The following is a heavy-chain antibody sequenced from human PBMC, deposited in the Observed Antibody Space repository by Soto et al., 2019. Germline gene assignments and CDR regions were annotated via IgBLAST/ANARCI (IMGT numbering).Heavy chain of an antibody. D-gene: IGHD3-3*01. J-gene: IGHJ6*02. CDR1: GYTFTSYY. Sequence: ASVKVSCKASGYTFTSYYMHWVRQAPGQGLEWMGIINPSGGSTSYAQKFQGRVTMTRDTSTSTVYMELSSLRSEDTAVYYCARALLSEGITIFGVVPGYYGMDVWGQGTTVT. CDR3: ARALLSEGITIFGVVPGYYGMDV. CDR2: INPSGGST. V-gene: IGHV1-46*01.